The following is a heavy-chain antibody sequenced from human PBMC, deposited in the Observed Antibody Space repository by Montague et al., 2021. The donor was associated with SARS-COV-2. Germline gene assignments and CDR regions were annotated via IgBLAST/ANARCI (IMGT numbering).Heavy chain of an antibody. CDR3: ARETMTADAFDI. J-gene: IGHJ3*02. CDR2: FYSVGST. Sequence: SETLSLTCTVSGASVGSSDWGWIRQSPGKGLEWIGYFYSVGSTDYNPSLKSRATTSRDTSKNQFSLKVRSVTAADTAVDYCARETMTADAFDIWGQGTMVTVSS. D-gene: IGHD1-14*01. V-gene: IGHV4-59*02. CDR1: GASVGSSD.